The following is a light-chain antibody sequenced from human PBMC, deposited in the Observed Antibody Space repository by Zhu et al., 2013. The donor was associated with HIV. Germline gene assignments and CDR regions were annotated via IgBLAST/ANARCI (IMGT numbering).Light chain of an antibody. CDR1: QDIGNY. Sequence: DIQMTQSPSSLSASVGDRVTITCRASQDIGNYLVWFQQKPGKAPKRLIYAASNLQSGVPSRFSGSGSGTEFSLTIGSLQPEDFATYYCQQANSFPLTFGGGTKVEIK. V-gene: IGKV1-12*01. CDR3: QQANSFPLT. J-gene: IGKJ4*01. CDR2: AAS.